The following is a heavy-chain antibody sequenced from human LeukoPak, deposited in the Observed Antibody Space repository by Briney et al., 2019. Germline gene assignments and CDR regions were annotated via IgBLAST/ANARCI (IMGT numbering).Heavy chain of an antibody. Sequence: GGSLRLSCAASGFTFNSYAMYWVRQAPGKGLEWVSGIFGSGGSAHYADSVKGRFTISRDNSKHTVYLQMDSLRVEDTAVYYCGKTTTGYSSGRYPGWPVDYWGQGTLVTVSS. CDR2: IFGSGGSA. CDR1: GFTFNSYA. D-gene: IGHD6-19*01. V-gene: IGHV3-23*01. CDR3: GKTTTGYSSGRYPGWPVDY. J-gene: IGHJ4*02.